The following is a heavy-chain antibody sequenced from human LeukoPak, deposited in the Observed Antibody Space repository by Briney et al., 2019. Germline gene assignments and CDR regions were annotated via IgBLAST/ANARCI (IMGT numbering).Heavy chain of an antibody. Sequence: ASVKVSCKVSGYTLTELSMHWVRQAPGKGLEWMGGFDPEDGETIYAQKFQGRVTMTEDTSTDTAYMELSSLRSEDTAVYYCATATYYYDSSGSVFDPWGQGTLVTVSS. J-gene: IGHJ5*02. CDR2: FDPEDGET. V-gene: IGHV1-24*01. CDR1: GYTLTELS. D-gene: IGHD3-22*01. CDR3: ATATYYYDSSGSVFDP.